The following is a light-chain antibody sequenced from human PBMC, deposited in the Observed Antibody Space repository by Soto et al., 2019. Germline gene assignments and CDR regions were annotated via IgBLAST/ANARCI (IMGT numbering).Light chain of an antibody. Sequence: EIVLTQSPGTLSLSPGERATLSCRASQSVSGSYLAWYQQKPGQAPRLLIYGASSRATGIPDRFSGSGSGTDFTLTISRLEPEDFAVYYCHQYGSSQGTFGQGTKVEIK. CDR3: HQYGSSQGT. CDR2: GAS. J-gene: IGKJ1*01. CDR1: QSVSGSY. V-gene: IGKV3-20*01.